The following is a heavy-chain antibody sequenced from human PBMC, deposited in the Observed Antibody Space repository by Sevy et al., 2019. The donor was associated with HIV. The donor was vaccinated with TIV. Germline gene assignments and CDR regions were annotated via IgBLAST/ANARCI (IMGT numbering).Heavy chain of an antibody. V-gene: IGHV1-8*03. J-gene: IGHJ6*03. CDR3: GRGESSSGWDGGGGRTYYYYYMDV. Sequence: ASVKVSCKASGYTFTSYDINWVRQATGQGLEWMGWMNPNSGNTGYAQKFQGRVTITRNTSISTAYMELSSLRSEDTAVYYVGRGESSSGWDGGGGRTYYYYYMDVWGKGTTVTVSS. CDR1: GYTFTSYD. D-gene: IGHD6-19*01. CDR2: MNPNSGNT.